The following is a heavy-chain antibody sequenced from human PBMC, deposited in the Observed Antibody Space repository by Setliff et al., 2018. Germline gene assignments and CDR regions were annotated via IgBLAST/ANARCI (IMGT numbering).Heavy chain of an antibody. CDR1: GYTFSGYY. CDR2: LNPSGGGT. V-gene: IGHV1-46*01. J-gene: IGHJ6*02. D-gene: IGHD2-2*01. Sequence: SVKVSCKASGYTFSGYYIHWVRQAPGQGLDWMGVLNPSGGGTEFAEKFQGRLTVTRDTSTSTVYMELSSLRSEDTAVYYCARESVPVPAGYGMDVWSQGTTVTVSS. CDR3: ARESVPVPAGYGMDV.